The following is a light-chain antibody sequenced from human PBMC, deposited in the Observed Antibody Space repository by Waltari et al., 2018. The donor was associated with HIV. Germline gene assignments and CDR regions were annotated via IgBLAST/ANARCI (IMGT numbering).Light chain of an antibody. V-gene: IGLV3-21*04. CDR1: NIGSKG. CDR3: QVWHISTDHWV. J-gene: IGLJ3*02. Sequence: SYVLTQPPSVSVAPGKTASITCEAANIGSKGVHWYQQKPGQAPILVIYYDIDRPSGTPERFSGSNSWNTATLTISRVEAGDEADYYCQVWHISTDHWVFGAGTKLTVV. CDR2: YDI.